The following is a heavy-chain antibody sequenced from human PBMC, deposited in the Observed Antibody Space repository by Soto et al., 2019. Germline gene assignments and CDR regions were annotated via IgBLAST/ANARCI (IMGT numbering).Heavy chain of an antibody. D-gene: IGHD2-2*01. J-gene: IGHJ6*02. V-gene: IGHV4-39*01. CDR3: ARHDWSRFYGMDV. CDR2: LHSSGTT. Sequence: QLRLQESGPGLVKPSETLFLTCTVSGPSISSSSYYWGWFRQSPGKGLEWIGSLHSSGTTYYNPSLKSRVTTFVDTSRNQCSLRAYSVTAADTAVYYCARHDWSRFYGMDVWGQGTTVTVSS. CDR1: GPSISSSSYY.